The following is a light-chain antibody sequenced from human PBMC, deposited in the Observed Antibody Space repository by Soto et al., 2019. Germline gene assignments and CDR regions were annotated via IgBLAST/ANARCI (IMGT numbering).Light chain of an antibody. J-gene: IGLJ2*01. CDR1: SSDIGYYNF. CDR2: EVR. Sequence: QSVLTQPASVSGSPGQSITISCTGTSSDIGYYNFVSWYQQHPGKAPKLMIYEVRNRPSGVSNRFSGSKSDNTASLTISGLQAEDEADYYCSSYTSTSTPVVFGGGTKLTVL. CDR3: SSYTSTSTPVV. V-gene: IGLV2-14*01.